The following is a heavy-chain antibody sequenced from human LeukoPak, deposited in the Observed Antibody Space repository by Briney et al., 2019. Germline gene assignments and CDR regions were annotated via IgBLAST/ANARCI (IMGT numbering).Heavy chain of an antibody. J-gene: IGHJ6*03. D-gene: IGHD6-13*01. Sequence: PSESLSLTCAVSGYSISSGYYWGWIRQPPGEGLEWTGINFHSGTTYYNPSLKSRVTISVDTSKNQFSLRLSSVTAADTAVYFCAKSIASAGTNSCYYMDVWGTGTTVTVSS. CDR1: GYSISSGYY. CDR2: NFHSGTT. CDR3: AKSIASAGTNSCYYMDV. V-gene: IGHV4-38-2*01.